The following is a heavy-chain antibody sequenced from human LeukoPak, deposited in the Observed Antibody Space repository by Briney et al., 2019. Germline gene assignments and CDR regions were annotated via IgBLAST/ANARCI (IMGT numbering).Heavy chain of an antibody. D-gene: IGHD1-26*01. CDR3: AKLKRVGATTGYFDY. J-gene: IGHJ4*02. Sequence: GRSLRLPCAASGFTFSSYGMHWVRQAPGKGLEWVAVISYDGSNKYYADSVKGRFTISRDNSKNTLYLQMNSLRAEDTAVYYCAKLKRVGATTGYFDYWGQGTLVTVSS. CDR1: GFTFSSYG. V-gene: IGHV3-30*18. CDR2: ISYDGSNK.